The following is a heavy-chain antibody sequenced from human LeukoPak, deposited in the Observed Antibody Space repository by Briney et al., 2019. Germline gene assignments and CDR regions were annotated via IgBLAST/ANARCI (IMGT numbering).Heavy chain of an antibody. CDR2: IRNDGTNK. J-gene: IGHJ4*02. Sequence: GGSLRLSFAASGFTFSSYGMHWVRQAPGKGLEWVAFIRNDGTNKYYGDSVKGRFTISRDNSKNTVYLQMNNLKVEDTAVYYCAKDSVRFTGDLYYFNYWGQGTLVTVSS. CDR1: GFTFSSYG. V-gene: IGHV3-30*02. D-gene: IGHD7-27*01. CDR3: AKDSVRFTGDLYYFNY.